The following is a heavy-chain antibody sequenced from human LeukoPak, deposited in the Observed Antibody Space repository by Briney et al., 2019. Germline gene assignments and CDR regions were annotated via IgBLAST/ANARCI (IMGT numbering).Heavy chain of an antibody. V-gene: IGHV4-59*13. D-gene: IGHD6-13*01. CDR1: GGSFSGYY. CDR3: ARGDSSSWHRGYFDY. Sequence: SETLSLTCAVYGGSFSGYYWSWIRQPPGKGLEWIGYIYYSGSTNYNPSLKSRVTISVDTSKNQFSLKLSSVTAADTAVYYCARGDSSSWHRGYFDYWGQGTLVTVSS. CDR2: IYYSGST. J-gene: IGHJ4*02.